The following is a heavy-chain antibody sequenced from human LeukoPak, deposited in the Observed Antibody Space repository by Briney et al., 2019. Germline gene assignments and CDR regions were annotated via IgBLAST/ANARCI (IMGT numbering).Heavy chain of an antibody. Sequence: GGSLRLSCAASGFTFDDYAMHWVRQAPGKGLERVSGISWNSGSIGYADSVKGRFTISRDNAKNSLYLQMNSLRAEDTALYYCAKDLSADSGRIDYWGQGTLVTVSS. CDR1: GFTFDDYA. J-gene: IGHJ4*02. CDR2: ISWNSGSI. D-gene: IGHD6-19*01. CDR3: AKDLSADSGRIDY. V-gene: IGHV3-9*01.